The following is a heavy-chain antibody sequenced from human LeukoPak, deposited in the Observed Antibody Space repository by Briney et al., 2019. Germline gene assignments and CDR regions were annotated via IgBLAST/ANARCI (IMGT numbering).Heavy chain of an antibody. CDR1: GFTFSSYA. Sequence: GGSLRLSCAASGFTFSSYAMHWVRQAPGKGLEWVAVISYDGSNKYYADSVKGRFTISRDNSKNTLYLQMNSLRAEDTAVYYCARVLDRGDYSLSVLRYWGQGTLVTVSS. CDR3: ARVLDRGDYSLSVLRY. J-gene: IGHJ4*02. CDR2: ISYDGSNK. V-gene: IGHV3-30-3*01. D-gene: IGHD2-21*01.